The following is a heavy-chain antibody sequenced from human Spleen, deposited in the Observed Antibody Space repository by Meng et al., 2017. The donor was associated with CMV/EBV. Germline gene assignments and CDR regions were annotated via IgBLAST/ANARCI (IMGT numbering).Heavy chain of an antibody. J-gene: IGHJ6*02. CDR2: IWYDGSNE. D-gene: IGHD3-3*01. CDR3: AKAISDFWSGYGGSYGMDV. Sequence: GSLKISCAASGFTFTSYGMHWVRQAPGKGLEWVAVIWYDGSNEYYADSVKGRFTISRDNSKNTLYLQMNSLRAEDTAVYYCAKAISDFWSGYGGSYGMDVWGQGTTVTVSS. CDR1: GFTFTSYG. V-gene: IGHV3-30*02.